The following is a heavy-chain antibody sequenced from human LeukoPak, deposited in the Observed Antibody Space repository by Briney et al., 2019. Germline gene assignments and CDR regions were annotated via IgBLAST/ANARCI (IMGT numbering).Heavy chain of an antibody. CDR3: ARAAWAFRSTVTTLWRY. D-gene: IGHD4-17*01. J-gene: IGHJ4*02. CDR2: INHSGST. Sequence: PSETLSLTCAVYGGSFSGYYWSWIRQPPGKGLEWIGEINHSGSTNYNPSLKSRVTISVDTSKNQFSLKLSSVTAADTAVYYCARAAWAFRSTVTTLWRYWGQGTLVTVSS. V-gene: IGHV4-34*01. CDR1: GGSFSGYY.